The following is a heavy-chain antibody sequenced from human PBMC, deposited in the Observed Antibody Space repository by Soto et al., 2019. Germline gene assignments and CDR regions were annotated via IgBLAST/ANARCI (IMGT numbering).Heavy chain of an antibody. Sequence: GGSLRLSCAASGFTFSSYGMHWVRQAPGKGLEWVAVISYDGSNKYYADSVKGRFTISRDNSKNTLYLQMNSLRAEDTAVYYCAKGPHDYGDYTPDYWGQGT. CDR3: AKGPHDYGDYTPDY. CDR1: GFTFSSYG. D-gene: IGHD4-17*01. J-gene: IGHJ4*02. CDR2: ISYDGSNK. V-gene: IGHV3-30*18.